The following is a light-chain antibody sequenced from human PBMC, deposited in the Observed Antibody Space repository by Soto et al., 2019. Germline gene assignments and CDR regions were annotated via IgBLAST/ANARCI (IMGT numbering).Light chain of an antibody. CDR2: KAS. Sequence: DIQMTQSPSTLSASVGDRVTITCRASQSITSWLAWYQQKPGKAPKLLIYKASSLESGVPSRFSGSGSGTEFTLTISSLQPDDFGIYFCQQYKSFRTFGQGTTVEIK. CDR3: QQYKSFRT. J-gene: IGKJ1*01. V-gene: IGKV1-5*03. CDR1: QSITSW.